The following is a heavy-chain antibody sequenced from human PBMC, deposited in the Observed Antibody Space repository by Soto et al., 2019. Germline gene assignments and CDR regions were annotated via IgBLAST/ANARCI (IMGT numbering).Heavy chain of an antibody. J-gene: IGHJ3*02. V-gene: IGHV1-8*01. D-gene: IGHD3-3*01. CDR2: MNPNSGNT. CDR1: GYTFTSYG. Sequence: ASVKVSCKASGYTFTSYGINWVRQATGQGLEWMGWMNPNSGNTGYAQKFQGRVTMTRDTSISTAYMELSRLRSDDTAVYYCARELRGAHAHNAFDMWGQGTMVTVSS. CDR3: ARELRGAHAHNAFDM.